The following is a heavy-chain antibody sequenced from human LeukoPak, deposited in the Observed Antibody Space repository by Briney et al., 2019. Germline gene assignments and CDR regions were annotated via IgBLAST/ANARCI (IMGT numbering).Heavy chain of an antibody. CDR2: INPNSGGT. Sequence: VASVKVSCKASGYTFTGYYMHWVRQAPGQGLEWMGWINPNSGGTNYAQKFQGRVTMTRDTSISTAYMELSRLRSDDTAVYYCARGYSSGWPSTAGYWGHGTLVTVSS. CDR3: ARGYSSGWPSTAGY. J-gene: IGHJ4*01. CDR1: GYTFTGYY. D-gene: IGHD6-19*01. V-gene: IGHV1-2*02.